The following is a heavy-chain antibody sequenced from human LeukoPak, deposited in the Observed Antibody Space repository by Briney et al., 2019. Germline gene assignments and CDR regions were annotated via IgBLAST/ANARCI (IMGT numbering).Heavy chain of an antibody. V-gene: IGHV4-39*01. CDR2: IFETGDT. CDR3: ARHALMISISTFNWLDP. D-gene: IGHD2-21*01. CDR1: GASISGSTFY. J-gene: IGHJ5*02. Sequence: PSETLSLTCNVSGASISGSTFYWGWIRQPPGKGLEWLGSIFETGDTYYNPSLKSRLTISVDTSKNQFSLGVNSVTAADTATYYCARHALMISISTFNWLDPWGRGTLVTVSS.